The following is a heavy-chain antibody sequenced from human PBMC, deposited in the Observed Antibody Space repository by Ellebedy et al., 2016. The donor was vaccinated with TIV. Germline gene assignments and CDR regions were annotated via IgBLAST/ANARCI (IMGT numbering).Heavy chain of an antibody. V-gene: IGHV6-1*01. J-gene: IGHJ6*02. CDR1: GDSVSSNSAG. CDR2: PYYRSKWYN. Sequence: SQTLSLTCAISGDSVSSNSAGWNWIRQSPSRGLEWLGRPYYRSKWYNDYAVSVKSRITINPDTSKNQFSLQLNSVTPEDTAVYYGARRSSRNVMDVWGQGTTVTVSS. D-gene: IGHD6-13*01. CDR3: ARRSSRNVMDV.